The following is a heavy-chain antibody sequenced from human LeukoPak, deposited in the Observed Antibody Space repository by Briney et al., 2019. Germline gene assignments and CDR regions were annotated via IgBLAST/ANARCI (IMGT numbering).Heavy chain of an antibody. Sequence: ASVKVSCKASGYTFTGYYMHWVRQAPGQGLEWMGWINPNSGGTNYAQKFQGRVTMTRDTSISTAYMELSRLRSDDTAVYYCARDWGYYDSSGYSPPDYWGQGTLVTVSS. D-gene: IGHD3-22*01. CDR2: INPNSGGT. J-gene: IGHJ4*02. CDR1: GYTFTGYY. CDR3: ARDWGYYDSSGYSPPDY. V-gene: IGHV1-2*02.